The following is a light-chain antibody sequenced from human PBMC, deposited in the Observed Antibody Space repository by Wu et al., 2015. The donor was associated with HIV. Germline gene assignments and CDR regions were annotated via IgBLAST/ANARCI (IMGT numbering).Light chain of an antibody. J-gene: IGKJ2*01. CDR2: RAS. Sequence: DIQMTQSPSTLSASVGDRVSITCRASQSIRSWLAWYQQKPGRAPKLLISRASTLEDGVPSRFSGSGSGTEFTLTISSLQPDDFATYYCQQYDDYMYTFGLGDRAGDQT. CDR1: QSIRSW. V-gene: IGKV1-5*03. CDR3: QQYDDYMYT.